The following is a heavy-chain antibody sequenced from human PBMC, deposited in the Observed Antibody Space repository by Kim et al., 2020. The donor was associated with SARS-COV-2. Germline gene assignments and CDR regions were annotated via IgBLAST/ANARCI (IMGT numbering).Heavy chain of an antibody. D-gene: IGHD6-13*01. CDR3: ARDLGGYSSSWSKGYYYGMDV. CDR1: GYTFTSYA. J-gene: IGHJ6*02. V-gene: IGHV7-4-1*02. CDR2: INTNTGNP. Sequence: ASVKVSCKASGYTFTSYAMNWVRQAPGQGLEWMGWINTNTGNPTYAQGFTGRFVFSLDTSVSTAYLQISSLKAEDTAVYYCARDLGGYSSSWSKGYYYGMDVWGQGTTVTVSS.